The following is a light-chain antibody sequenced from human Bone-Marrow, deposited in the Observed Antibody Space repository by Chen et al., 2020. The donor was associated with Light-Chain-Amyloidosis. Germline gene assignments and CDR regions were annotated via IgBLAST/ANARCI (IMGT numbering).Light chain of an antibody. J-gene: IGLJ3*02. CDR2: DDS. CDR1: NIGSTS. CDR3: QVWDRGSDRPV. Sequence: SYVLTQPSSVSVAPGQTATIACGGNNIGSTSVHWYQQTPGQAPLLVVYDDSDRPSGIPERLSASNSGNTATLTISGVEAGDEADYCCQVWDRGSDRPVFGGGTKLTVL. V-gene: IGLV3-21*02.